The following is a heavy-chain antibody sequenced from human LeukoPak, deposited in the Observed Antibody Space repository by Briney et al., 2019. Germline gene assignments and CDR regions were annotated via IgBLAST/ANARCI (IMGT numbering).Heavy chain of an antibody. V-gene: IGHV4-4*07. D-gene: IGHD3-10*01. Sequence: SETLSLTCTVSGDSISRYYWSWIRQPAGKGLEWIGRIYNGGIITYNPFLKSRVTMSLDTSKNQFSLKLSSVTAADTAVYYCARGVRGVIRGFDPWGQGTLVAVSS. CDR2: IYNGGII. CDR1: GDSISRYY. CDR3: ARGVRGVIRGFDP. J-gene: IGHJ5*02.